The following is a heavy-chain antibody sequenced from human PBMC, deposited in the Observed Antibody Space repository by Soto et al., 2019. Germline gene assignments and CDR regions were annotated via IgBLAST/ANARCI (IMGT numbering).Heavy chain of an antibody. CDR1: GGSISSYY. V-gene: IGHV4-59*01. Sequence: SETLSLTCTVSGGSISSYYWSWIRQPPGKGLEWIGYIYYSGSTNYNPSLKSRVTISVDTSKNQFSLKLSSVTAADTAVYYCATTKRNCISTSCHLYFDYWGQGTLVTLSS. CDR2: IYYSGST. J-gene: IGHJ4*02. D-gene: IGHD2-2*01. CDR3: ATTKRNCISTSCHLYFDY.